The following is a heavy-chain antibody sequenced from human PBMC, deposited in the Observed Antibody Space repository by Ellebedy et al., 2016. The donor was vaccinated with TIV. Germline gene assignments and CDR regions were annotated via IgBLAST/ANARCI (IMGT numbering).Heavy chain of an antibody. CDR3: ARENWNDVYYFDY. CDR1: GGSISSYY. Sequence: SETLSLXCTVSGGSISSYYWSWIRQPPGKGLEWIGYIFHSGSTNYSPSLKSRVTMSVDTSKNQFSLKLTSVTAADTAVYFCARENWNDVYYFDYWGQGTLVTVSS. J-gene: IGHJ4*02. D-gene: IGHD1-1*01. V-gene: IGHV4-59*12. CDR2: IFHSGST.